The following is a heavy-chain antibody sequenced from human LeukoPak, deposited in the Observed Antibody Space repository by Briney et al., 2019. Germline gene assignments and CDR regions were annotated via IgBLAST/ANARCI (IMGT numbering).Heavy chain of an antibody. D-gene: IGHD1-26*01. V-gene: IGHV3-21*01. CDR1: GFTFSSFT. Sequence: GGSLRLSCAASGFTFSSFTMNWVRQAPGKGLEWVSSISSSSSYIYYADSLKGRFTISRDNAKNSLYLQMNSLRAEDTAVYYCARTGRSGSYWYYFDYWGQGTLVTVSS. J-gene: IGHJ4*02. CDR3: ARTGRSGSYWYYFDY. CDR2: ISSSSSYI.